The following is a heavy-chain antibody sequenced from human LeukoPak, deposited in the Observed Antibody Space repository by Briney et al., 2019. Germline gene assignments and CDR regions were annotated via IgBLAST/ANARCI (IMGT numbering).Heavy chain of an antibody. CDR1: GGSISSYY. CDR3: ARVIANSSGYRYYYNYYYMDV. D-gene: IGHD3-22*01. Sequence: SETLSLTCTVSGGSISSYYWSWIRQPPGKGLEWIGYISYSGSTNYNPSLKSRITISVDTSKNQFSLKLSPVTAADTAVYYCARVIANSSGYRYYYNYYYMDVWGKGTTVTVSS. J-gene: IGHJ6*03. CDR2: ISYSGST. V-gene: IGHV4-59*01.